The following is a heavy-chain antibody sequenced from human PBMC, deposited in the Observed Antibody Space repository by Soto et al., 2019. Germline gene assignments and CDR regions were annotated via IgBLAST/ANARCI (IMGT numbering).Heavy chain of an antibody. Sequence: ASVKVSCKASGYTFTSYAMHWVRQAPGQRLEWMGWINAGNGNTEYSQKFQGRVTITRDTSASTAYMELSSLRSEDTAVYYCASLGYQPLRRDYWGQGTLVTVSS. CDR3: ASLGYQPLRRDY. D-gene: IGHD2-15*01. CDR2: INAGNGNT. J-gene: IGHJ4*02. V-gene: IGHV1-3*01. CDR1: GYTFTSYA.